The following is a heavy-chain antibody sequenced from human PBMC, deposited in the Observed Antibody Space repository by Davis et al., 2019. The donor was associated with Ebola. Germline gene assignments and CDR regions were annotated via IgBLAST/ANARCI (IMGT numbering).Heavy chain of an antibody. CDR1: GFTFSSYG. Sequence: PGGSLRLSCAASGFTFSSYGMHWVRQAPGKGLEWVAVIWYDGSNKYYADSVKGRFTISRDNSKNTLYLQMNSLRAEDTAVYYCARIVVVIATAHFDYWGQGTLVTVSS. CDR3: ARIVVVIATAHFDY. J-gene: IGHJ4*02. D-gene: IGHD2-21*01. V-gene: IGHV3-33*08. CDR2: IWYDGSNK.